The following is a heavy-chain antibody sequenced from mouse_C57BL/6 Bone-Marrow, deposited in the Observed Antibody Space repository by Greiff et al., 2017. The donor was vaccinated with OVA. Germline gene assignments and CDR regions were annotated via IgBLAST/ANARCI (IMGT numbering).Heavy chain of an antibody. J-gene: IGHJ1*03. CDR3: ARWGGYYGSSGWYFDV. CDR2: IYPGDGDT. CDR1: GYAFSSSW. V-gene: IGHV1-82*01. D-gene: IGHD1-1*01. Sequence: VKVVESGPELVKPGASVKISCKASGYAFSSSWMNWVKQRPGKGLEWIGRIYPGDGDTNYNGKFKGKATLTADKSSSTAYMQLSSLTSEDSAVYFCARWGGYYGSSGWYFDVWGTGTTVTVSS.